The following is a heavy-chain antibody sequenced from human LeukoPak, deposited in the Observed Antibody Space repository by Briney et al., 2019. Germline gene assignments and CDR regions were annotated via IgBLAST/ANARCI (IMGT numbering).Heavy chain of an antibody. J-gene: IGHJ4*02. V-gene: IGHV4-59*01. CDR3: ARETSYYGSGSYFDY. Sequence: PSETLSLTCTVSGGSISSYYWSWIRQPPGKGLEWIGYIYYSGSTNYNPSLKSRVTISVDTSKNQFSLKLSSVTAADTAVYYCARETSYYGSGSYFDYWGQGTLVTVSS. CDR1: GGSISSYY. D-gene: IGHD3-10*01. CDR2: IYYSGST.